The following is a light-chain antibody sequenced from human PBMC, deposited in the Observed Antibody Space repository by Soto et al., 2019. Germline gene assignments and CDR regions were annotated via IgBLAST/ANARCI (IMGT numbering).Light chain of an antibody. CDR2: DAS. J-gene: IGKJ4*01. CDR1: QTVNTW. CDR3: QQYNSYSPEGLT. Sequence: QLTQSPSTLSASVGERVTITCRASQTVNTWLAWYQHEPGKAPKLLIYDASVLETGVPSRFSGFSSGTEFTLTISSLQPDDFATYFCQQYNSYSPEGLTFGGGTKVDIK. V-gene: IGKV1-5*01.